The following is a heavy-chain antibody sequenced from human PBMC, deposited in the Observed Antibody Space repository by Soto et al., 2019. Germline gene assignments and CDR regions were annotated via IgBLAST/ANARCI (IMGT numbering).Heavy chain of an antibody. CDR2: ISDYNGNT. D-gene: IGHD5-18*01. CDR3: ARDQRIQLWLRSDY. V-gene: IGHV1-18*01. CDR1: GYTFTSYG. Sequence: QVQLVQSGAEVKKPGASVKVSCKASGYTFTSYGISWVRQAPGQGREWMGWISDYNGNTNYAQKLQGRVTMTTDTSTSTAYMELRSLRSDATAVYYCARDQRIQLWLRSDYWGQGTLVTVSS. J-gene: IGHJ4*02.